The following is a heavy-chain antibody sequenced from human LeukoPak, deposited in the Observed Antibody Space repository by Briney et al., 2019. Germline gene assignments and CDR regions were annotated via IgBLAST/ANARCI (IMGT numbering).Heavy chain of an antibody. CDR3: ATVGYSSSFFTGYFDY. D-gene: IGHD6-13*01. Sequence: GGSLRLSCAASGFTFSSYAMSWVRQAPGKGLEWVSAISGSGGSTYYADPVKGRFTISRDNSKNTLYPQMNSLRAEDTAVYYCATVGYSSSFFTGYFDYWGQGTLVTVSS. J-gene: IGHJ4*02. V-gene: IGHV3-23*01. CDR2: ISGSGGST. CDR1: GFTFSSYA.